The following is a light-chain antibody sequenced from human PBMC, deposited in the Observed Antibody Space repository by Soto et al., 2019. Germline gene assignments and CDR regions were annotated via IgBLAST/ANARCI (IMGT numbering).Light chain of an antibody. V-gene: IGLV6-57*01. J-gene: IGLJ1*01. CDR3: QSYDESSHV. CDR1: SGSIASNF. CDR2: QNN. Sequence: NFMLTQPHSVSESPGKTVTISCTRSSGSIASNFVQWSQQRPGSSPTTVIYQNNQRPSGVPHRFSGSIDRSSNSASLTISGLRTEDEADYYCQSYDESSHVFGTGTKLTVL.